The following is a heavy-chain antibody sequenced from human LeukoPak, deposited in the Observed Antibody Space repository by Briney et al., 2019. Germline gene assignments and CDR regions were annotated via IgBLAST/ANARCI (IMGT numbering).Heavy chain of an antibody. V-gene: IGHV1-46*01. CDR2: INPTGSST. J-gene: IGHJ5*02. D-gene: IGHD6-25*01. Sequence: ASVKVSCKASGYTFTNYYMHWVRQAPGQGLEWMGLINPTGSSTSYAQKFQGRLSLTRDTSTSTVYMELSSLRSEDTAVYYCARGPRREDSFDPWGQGTLVTVSS. CDR3: ARGPRREDSFDP. CDR1: GYTFTNYY.